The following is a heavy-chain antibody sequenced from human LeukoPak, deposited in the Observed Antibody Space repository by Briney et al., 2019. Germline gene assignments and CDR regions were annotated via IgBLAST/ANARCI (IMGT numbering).Heavy chain of an antibody. CDR2: IYYSGAT. D-gene: IGHD6-13*01. V-gene: IGHV4-59*12. CDR3: ARGLYSSSWYGIEYFQH. Sequence: KPSETLSLTCTVSGGSISNYYWSWIRQPPGKGLEWIGHIYYSGATNYNPSLKSRVTISVDTSKNQFSLKLSSVTAADTAVYYCARGLYSSSWYGIEYFQHWGQGTLVTVSS. CDR1: GGSISNYY. J-gene: IGHJ1*01.